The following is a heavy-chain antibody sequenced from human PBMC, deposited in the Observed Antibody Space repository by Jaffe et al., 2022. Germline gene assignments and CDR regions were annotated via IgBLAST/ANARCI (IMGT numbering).Heavy chain of an antibody. Sequence: QLQLQESGPGLVKPSETLSLTCTVSGGSISSSDYYWGWIRQPPGKGLEWIGNVYYSGSTYYNPSLKSRVTISVDTSQNQFSLKLTSVTAADTAVYYCARRVFGVYYFDYWGQGALVTVSS. CDR1: GGSISSSDYY. V-gene: IGHV4-39*01. CDR2: VYYSGST. CDR3: ARRVFGVYYFDY. D-gene: IGHD3-3*01. J-gene: IGHJ4*02.